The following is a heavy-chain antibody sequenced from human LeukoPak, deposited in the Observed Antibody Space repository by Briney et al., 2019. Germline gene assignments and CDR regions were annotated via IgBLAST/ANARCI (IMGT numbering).Heavy chain of an antibody. CDR1: GFTFSSYS. CDR3: ARDSTMAARRPFDY. V-gene: IGHV3-21*01. Sequence: KTGGSLRLSCAASGFTFSSYSMNWVRQAPGKGLEGVSSISSSSSYIYYADSVKGRFTISRDNAKNSLYPQMNSLRAEDTAVYYCARDSTMAARRPFDYWGQGTLVTVSS. D-gene: IGHD6-6*01. J-gene: IGHJ4*02. CDR2: ISSSSSYI.